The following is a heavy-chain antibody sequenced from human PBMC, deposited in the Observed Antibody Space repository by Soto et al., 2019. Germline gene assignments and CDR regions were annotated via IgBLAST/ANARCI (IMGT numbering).Heavy chain of an antibody. CDR2: ISYDGSNK. V-gene: IGHV3-30*18. CDR1: GFTFSSYG. CDR3: AKDSVEYYDFWSGPMGFNWSDP. D-gene: IGHD3-3*01. J-gene: IGHJ5*02. Sequence: PGGSLRLSCAASGFTFSSYGMHWVRQAPGKGLEWVAVISYDGSNKYYADSVKGRFTISRDNSKNTLYLQMNSLRAEDTAVYYCAKDSVEYYDFWSGPMGFNWSDPWGKGT.